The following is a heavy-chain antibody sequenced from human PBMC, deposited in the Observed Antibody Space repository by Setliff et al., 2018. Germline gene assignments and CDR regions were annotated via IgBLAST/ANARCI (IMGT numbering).Heavy chain of an antibody. CDR2: INTGNANT. CDR3: ARRMWELRSDAFDI. D-gene: IGHD1-26*01. CDR1: GYTFTNYA. Sequence: ASVKVSCKASGYTFTNYAIHWVRQAPGQRPEWMGWINTGNANTKYSQKFQGRVTITRDASASTAYMELSSLRSEDTAVYYCARRMWELRSDAFDIWGQGTMVTVSS. J-gene: IGHJ3*02. V-gene: IGHV1-3*04.